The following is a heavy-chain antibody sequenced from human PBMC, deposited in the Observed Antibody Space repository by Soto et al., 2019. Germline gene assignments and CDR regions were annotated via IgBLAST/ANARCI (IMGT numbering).Heavy chain of an antibody. CDR3: GREDPPSLN. V-gene: IGHV1-18*01. Sequence: QVQLVQSGAEVKKPGASVKVSCKASGYTFTSYGISWVRQAPGQGLEWMGWISAYNGNTNYAQKLQGRIHINPEPTTGTTHKGLGGLRSGGTGVYYFGREDPPSLNWGQGTLVTVSS. CDR1: GYTFTSYG. D-gene: IGHD2-2*01. J-gene: IGHJ4*02. CDR2: ISAYNGNT.